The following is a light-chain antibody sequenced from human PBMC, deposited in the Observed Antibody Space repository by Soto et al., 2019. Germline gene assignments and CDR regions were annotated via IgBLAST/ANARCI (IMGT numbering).Light chain of an antibody. CDR3: QQDGSRPCT. CDR2: GIS. V-gene: IGKV3-20*01. Sequence: ESVMTQCRSNTPPSPGARATLSRRASQSVNSNYLAWYQQKPGQAPRLLIYGISKRATDIPDRFSGSGSGTEFTLTISRLEPEDFAVYYCQQDGSRPCTFGQGIKV. J-gene: IGKJ1*01. CDR1: QSVNSNY.